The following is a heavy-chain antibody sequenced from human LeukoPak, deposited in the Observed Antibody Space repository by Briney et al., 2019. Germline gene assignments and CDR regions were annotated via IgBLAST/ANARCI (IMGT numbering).Heavy chain of an antibody. CDR2: IWHDGSGK. D-gene: IGHD3-10*01. Sequence: QPGRSLRLSCAASGFTFSNYGMHWVRQAPGKGLEWVAIIWHDGSGKYYADSVKGRFTISRDNSMNTLYLQMNTLRAEDTAVYYCAKDPMIRGVIDQWGQGTLVTVSS. J-gene: IGHJ4*02. V-gene: IGHV3-33*06. CDR1: GFTFSNYG. CDR3: AKDPMIRGVIDQ.